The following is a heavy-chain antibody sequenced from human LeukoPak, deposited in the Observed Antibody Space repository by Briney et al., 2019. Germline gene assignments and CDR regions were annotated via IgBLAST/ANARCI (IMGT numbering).Heavy chain of an antibody. CDR3: AKDLGLWGSSSDNY. V-gene: IGHV3-23*01. J-gene: IGHJ4*02. D-gene: IGHD6-6*01. Sequence: PGGSLRLSCAASGFTFSSYAMSWVRQAPGKGLEGVSVISGSGGSTYYAHSVKGRFTISRDNSKNTLHLQMNSLRAEDTAVYYCAKDLGLWGSSSDNYWGQGTLVTVSS. CDR1: GFTFSSYA. CDR2: ISGSGGST.